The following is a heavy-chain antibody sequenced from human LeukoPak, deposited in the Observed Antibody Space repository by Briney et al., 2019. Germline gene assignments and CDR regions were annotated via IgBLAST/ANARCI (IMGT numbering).Heavy chain of an antibody. Sequence: ASVKVSCKASGYTFTGYYMHWVRQAPGQGLEWMGWINPNSGGTNYAQKLQGRVTMTRDTSISTAYMELSRLRSDDTAVYYCARFGTDNESQQLPPRPYNWFDPWGQGTLVTVSS. CDR1: GYTFTGYY. CDR3: ARFGTDNESQQLPPRPYNWFDP. J-gene: IGHJ5*02. V-gene: IGHV1-2*02. D-gene: IGHD6-13*01. CDR2: INPNSGGT.